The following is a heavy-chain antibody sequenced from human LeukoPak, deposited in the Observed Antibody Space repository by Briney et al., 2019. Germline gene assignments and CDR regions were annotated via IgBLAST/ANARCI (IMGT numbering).Heavy chain of an antibody. Sequence: PGGSLRLSCAASGFTVSGNYMSWVRQAPGKGLEWVSAISGSGGSTYYADSVKGRFTISRDNSKNTLYLQMNSLRAEDTAVYYCAKQATYYYDSSGYYYVSYFDYWGQGTLVTVSS. CDR1: GFTVSGNY. CDR3: AKQATYYYDSSGYYYVSYFDY. D-gene: IGHD3-22*01. J-gene: IGHJ4*02. V-gene: IGHV3-23*01. CDR2: ISGSGGST.